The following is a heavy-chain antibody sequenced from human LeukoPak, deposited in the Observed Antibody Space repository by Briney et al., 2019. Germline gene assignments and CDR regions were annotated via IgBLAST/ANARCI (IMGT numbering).Heavy chain of an antibody. CDR3: AREGGFYRPLDY. CDR2: VHLDGRT. CDR1: GGSVTSTNW. J-gene: IGHJ4*02. D-gene: IGHD3-3*01. V-gene: IGHV4-4*02. Sequence: MSSGTLSLTCGVSGGSVTSTNWWTWVRQPPGKGLEWIGEVHLDGRTNYNPSLKSRLTMSVDLSKNHISLKLTSVTAADTAVYYCAREGGFYRPLDYSGQGTLVTVSS.